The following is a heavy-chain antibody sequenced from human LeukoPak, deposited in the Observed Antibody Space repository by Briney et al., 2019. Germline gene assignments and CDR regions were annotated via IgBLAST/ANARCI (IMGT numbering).Heavy chain of an antibody. CDR1: GFTFSSYG. CDR3: ASVYYYDSSGIDY. J-gene: IGHJ4*02. Sequence: GGTLRLSCAASGFTFSSYGMSWVRQAPGRGLEWVSYISSSSNIIYYADSVKGRFTISRDNAKNSLYLQMNSLRAEDTAVYYCASVYYYDSSGIDYWGQGTLVTVSS. CDR2: ISSSSNII. V-gene: IGHV3-48*01. D-gene: IGHD3-22*01.